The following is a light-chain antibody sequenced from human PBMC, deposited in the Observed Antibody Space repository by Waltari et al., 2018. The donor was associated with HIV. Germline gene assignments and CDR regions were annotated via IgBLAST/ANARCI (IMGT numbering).Light chain of an antibody. CDR3: ASWDDSLNGHVV. CDR2: SNN. CDR1: SSNIGSNT. V-gene: IGLV1-44*01. Sequence: QSLLTQPPSASGTPGQRVTISCSGSSSNIGSNTVNWYQQFPGTAPKFLIYSNNQRPSGVPDRFSGSKSGTSASLAISGLQSEDEADYYCASWDDSLNGHVVFGGGTKLTVL. J-gene: IGLJ2*01.